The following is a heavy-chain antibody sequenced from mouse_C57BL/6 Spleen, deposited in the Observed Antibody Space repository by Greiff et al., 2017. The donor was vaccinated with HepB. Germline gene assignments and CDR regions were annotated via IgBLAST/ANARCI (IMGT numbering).Heavy chain of an antibody. CDR2: IYPSDSET. J-gene: IGHJ1*03. V-gene: IGHV1-61*01. D-gene: IGHD1-1*01. Sequence: QVQLQQPGAELVRPGSSVKLSCKASGYTFTSYWMDWVKQRPGQGLEWIGNIYPSDSETHYNQKFKDKATLTVDKSSSTAYMQLSSLTSEDSAVDYCASGGSSYGYFDVWGTGTTVTVSS. CDR1: GYTFTSYW. CDR3: ASGGSSYGYFDV.